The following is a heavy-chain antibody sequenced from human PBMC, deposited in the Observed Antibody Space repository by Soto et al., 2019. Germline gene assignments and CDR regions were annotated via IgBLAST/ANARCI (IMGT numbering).Heavy chain of an antibody. Sequence: SETLSLTCTVSGGSISTYSYYWGWIRQPPGKGLEWIGSIYYSGSTYYNPSLKSRVTISVDTSKNQFSLKLSSVTAADTAVYYCARLGYGSGNYSGYYDYWSQGTLDTVSS. CDR1: GGSISTYSYY. CDR3: ARLGYGSGNYSGYYDY. V-gene: IGHV4-39*01. CDR2: IYYSGST. J-gene: IGHJ4*02. D-gene: IGHD3-10*01.